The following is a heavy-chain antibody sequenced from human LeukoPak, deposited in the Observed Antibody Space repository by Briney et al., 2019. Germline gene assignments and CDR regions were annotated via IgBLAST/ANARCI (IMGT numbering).Heavy chain of an antibody. CDR3: ARQVYYHNRPAYDY. CDR2: IYYTGTT. J-gene: IGHJ4*02. D-gene: IGHD1-14*01. V-gene: IGHV4-59*08. CDR1: DGSTSGYH. Sequence: SETLSLTCTVSDGSTSGYHWSWIRQPPGKGLEWIGYIYYTGTTNYNPSLERRVTMSVDTSKNQFSLKLTSVTAADTAVYYCARQVYYHNRPAYDYWGQGTLVTVSS.